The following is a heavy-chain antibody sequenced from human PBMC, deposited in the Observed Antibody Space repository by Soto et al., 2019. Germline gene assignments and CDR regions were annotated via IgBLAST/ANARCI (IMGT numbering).Heavy chain of an antibody. D-gene: IGHD4-17*01. J-gene: IGHJ6*02. CDR1: GFTFSSYS. V-gene: IGHV3-21*01. Sequence: GGSLRLSCAASGFTFSSYSMNWVRQAPGKGLEWVSSISSSSSYIYYADSVKGRFTISRDNAKNSLYLQMNSLRAEDTAVYYCARDSRDYGGNIDGEYYYYGMDVWGQGTTVTVSS. CDR2: ISSSSSYI. CDR3: ARDSRDYGGNIDGEYYYYGMDV.